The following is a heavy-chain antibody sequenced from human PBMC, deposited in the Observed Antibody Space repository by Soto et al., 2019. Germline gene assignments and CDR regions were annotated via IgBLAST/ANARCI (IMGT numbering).Heavy chain of an antibody. CDR3: ARDGGSGIDY. D-gene: IGHD6-19*01. CDR2: IWYDGSKI. J-gene: IGHJ4*02. Sequence: GVSLRLSCAVSGFNLTTYGVDWFRQIPGKGLEWVGVIWYDGSKIYYADSVKGRSTISRDVSKNTLFLQLSSLRADDTAVYYCARDGGSGIDYWGRGTLVTVSS. V-gene: IGHV3-33*01. CDR1: GFNLTTYG.